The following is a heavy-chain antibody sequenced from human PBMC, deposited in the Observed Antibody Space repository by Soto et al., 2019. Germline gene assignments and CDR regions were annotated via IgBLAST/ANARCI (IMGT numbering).Heavy chain of an antibody. V-gene: IGHV4-34*01. Sequence: SETLSLTCAVYGGSFSGYYWSWIRQPPGKGLEWIGEINHSGSTNYNPSLKSRVTISVDTSKNQFSLKLSSVTAADTAVYYCARRRRGIAAAGTIDYWGQGTLVTVSS. D-gene: IGHD6-13*01. J-gene: IGHJ4*02. CDR1: GGSFSGYY. CDR2: INHSGST. CDR3: ARRRRGIAAAGTIDY.